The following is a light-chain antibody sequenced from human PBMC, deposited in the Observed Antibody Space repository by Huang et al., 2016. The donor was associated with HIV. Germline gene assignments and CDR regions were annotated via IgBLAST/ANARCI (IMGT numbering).Light chain of an antibody. CDR3: QQRSAWPRT. Sequence: EMFLTQSPATLSLSPGERATLSCRTSQSVFSYLAWYQQRPGQAPRLLIYDASNRATGIPARFSGSGSGTDFTLTISSLEPEDFAVYYCQQRSAWPRTFGQGTKLEIK. V-gene: IGKV3-11*01. J-gene: IGKJ2*01. CDR2: DAS. CDR1: QSVFSY.